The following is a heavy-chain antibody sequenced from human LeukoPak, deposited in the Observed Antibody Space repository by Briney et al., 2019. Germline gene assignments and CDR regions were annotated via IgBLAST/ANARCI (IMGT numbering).Heavy chain of an antibody. CDR1: GGSISSGSYY. D-gene: IGHD6-19*01. Sequence: SETLSLTCTVSGGSISSGSYYWSWIRQPAGKGLEWIGRIYSSGSTNYNPSLKSRVTMSVDTSKNQFSLKLSSVTAADTAVYYCAREVYSSGWYTSNYFDYWGQGTLVTVSS. CDR3: AREVYSSGWYTSNYFDY. J-gene: IGHJ4*02. V-gene: IGHV4-61*02. CDR2: IYSSGST.